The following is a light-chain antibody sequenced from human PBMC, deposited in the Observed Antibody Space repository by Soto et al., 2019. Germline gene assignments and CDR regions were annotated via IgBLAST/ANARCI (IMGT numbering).Light chain of an antibody. CDR1: QSVLYSSNNKNY. J-gene: IGKJ5*01. CDR2: WAS. Sequence: DIVMTQSPDSLAVSLGERATINCKSSQSVLYSSNNKNYLAWYQQKPGQPPKALIYWASTRESGVPDRFSGSGSGTDFTVTISSLQAEDVAVYYCQQYYTTPWTFGQGTRLEIK. CDR3: QQYYTTPWT. V-gene: IGKV4-1*01.